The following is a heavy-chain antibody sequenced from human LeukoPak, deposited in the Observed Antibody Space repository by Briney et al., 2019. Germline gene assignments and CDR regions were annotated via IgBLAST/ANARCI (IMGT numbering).Heavy chain of an antibody. J-gene: IGHJ4*02. D-gene: IGHD5-18*01. Sequence: SETLSLTCTVSGGSVSSGSYYWSWIRQPPGKGLEWIGYIYYSGSTNYNPSLKSRVTISVDTSKNQFSLKLSSVTAADTAVYYCARLDTAMVWGLDYWGQGTLVTVSS. V-gene: IGHV4-61*01. CDR2: IYYSGST. CDR1: GGSVSSGSYY. CDR3: ARLDTAMVWGLDY.